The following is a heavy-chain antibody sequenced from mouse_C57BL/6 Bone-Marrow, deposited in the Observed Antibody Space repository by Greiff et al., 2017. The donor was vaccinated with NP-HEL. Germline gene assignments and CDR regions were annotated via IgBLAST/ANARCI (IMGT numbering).Heavy chain of an antibody. CDR3: ARGVYGGYAMDY. D-gene: IGHD1-2*01. CDR1: GYAFSSSW. V-gene: IGHV1-82*01. CDR2: IYPGDGDT. J-gene: IGHJ4*01. Sequence: VQVVESGPELVKPGASVKISCKASGYAFSSSWMNWVKQRPGKGLEWIGRIYPGDGDTNYNGKFKGKATLTADKSSSTAYMQLSSLTSEDSAVDFCARGVYGGYAMDYWGQGTSVTVSS.